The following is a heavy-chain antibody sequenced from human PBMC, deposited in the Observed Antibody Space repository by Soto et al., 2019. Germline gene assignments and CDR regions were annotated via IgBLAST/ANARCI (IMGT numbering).Heavy chain of an antibody. D-gene: IGHD6-19*01. J-gene: IGHJ6*02. Sequence: ASVKVSCKASGYSFTSSSVHWVRQAPGQSPEWMGWINVGKDNTKYSQKFQGRVTITRDTSASTAYMELSSLRSEDTAVYYCARDLEVAGSSPPYFYYGMDVWGQGTTVTAP. CDR1: GYSFTSSS. CDR2: INVGKDNT. CDR3: ARDLEVAGSSPPYFYYGMDV. V-gene: IGHV1-3*01.